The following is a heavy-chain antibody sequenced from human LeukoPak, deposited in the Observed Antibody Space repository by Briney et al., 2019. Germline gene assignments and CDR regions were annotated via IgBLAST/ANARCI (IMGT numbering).Heavy chain of an antibody. Sequence: GGSLRLSCAASGFTVSSNYMSWVRQAPGKGLEWVSVIYSGGSTYYADSVKGRFTISRDNSKNTLYLQMNSLRAEDTAVYYCAAEYSTVNYYYYGMDVWGQGTTVTVSS. CDR1: GFTVSSNY. CDR2: IYSGGST. D-gene: IGHD6-6*01. CDR3: AAEYSTVNYYYYGMDV. V-gene: IGHV3-53*01. J-gene: IGHJ6*02.